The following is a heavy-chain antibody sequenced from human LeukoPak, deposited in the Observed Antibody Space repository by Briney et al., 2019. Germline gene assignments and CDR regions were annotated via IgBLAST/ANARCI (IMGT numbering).Heavy chain of an antibody. D-gene: IGHD3-3*01. CDR3: ASCGVCRSGEQRYYYYMDV. V-gene: IGHV3-74*03. CDR1: GFTLSSHW. J-gene: IGHJ6*03. Sequence: GGSLRLSCAASGFTLSSHWMHWVRQPPGKGLVWVARINSDGSSTMYADSVKDRFTIYRGNAKNTLYLKMNGLRAEDTAVYYCASCGVCRSGEQRYYYYMDVWGKGTTVTISS. CDR2: INSDGSST.